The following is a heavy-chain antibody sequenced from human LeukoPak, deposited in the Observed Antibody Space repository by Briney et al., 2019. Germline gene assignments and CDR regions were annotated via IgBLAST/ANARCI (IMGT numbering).Heavy chain of an antibody. CDR2: IYHSGTS. J-gene: IGHJ5*02. CDR1: GGSISSNDW. Sequence: SETLSLTCAVPGGSISSNDWWRWVRQPPGKGLEWIGEIYHSGTSNYSPSLKSRVTISVDKSKNQFSLNLRSVTAADTAVYYCVRAYVSATWGQGTLVTVSS. D-gene: IGHD3-22*01. V-gene: IGHV4-4*02. CDR3: VRAYVSAT.